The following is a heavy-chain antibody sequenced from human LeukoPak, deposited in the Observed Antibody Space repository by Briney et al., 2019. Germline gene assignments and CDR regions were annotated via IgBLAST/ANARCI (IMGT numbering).Heavy chain of an antibody. D-gene: IGHD6-6*01. J-gene: IGHJ6*03. CDR2: ISSSSSTI. CDR1: GFTFSSYS. CDR3: AGSSSSGYYYYMDV. Sequence: GGSLRLSCAASGFTFSSYSMNWVRQAPGKGLEWVSYISSSSSTIYYADSVKGRFTISRDNAKNSLYLQMNSLRAEDTAVYYCAGSSSSGYYYYMDVWGKGTTVTVSS. V-gene: IGHV3-48*01.